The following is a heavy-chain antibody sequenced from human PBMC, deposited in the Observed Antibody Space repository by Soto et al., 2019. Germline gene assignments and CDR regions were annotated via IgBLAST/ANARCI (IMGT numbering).Heavy chain of an antibody. CDR2: VNPSGGST. J-gene: IGHJ4*02. V-gene: IGHV1-46*01. D-gene: IGHD2-21*01. Sequence: ASVKVSCKASGNTFTRYYIHWVRQAPGQGLEWMGIVNPSGGSTSYAQKFQGRVTMTRDTSTTTVYMELSSLRSDDTAVYYCARDIATGLFDYWGQGTLVTVS. CDR3: ARDIATGLFDY. CDR1: GNTFTRYY.